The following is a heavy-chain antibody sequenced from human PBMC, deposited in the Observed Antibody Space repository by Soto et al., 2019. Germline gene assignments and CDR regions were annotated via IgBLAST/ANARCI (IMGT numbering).Heavy chain of an antibody. D-gene: IGHD1-26*01. V-gene: IGHV3-33*01. CDR2: IWYDGTNK. CDR3: ARGPPDSALPDY. CDR1: GFTFSNYG. J-gene: IGHJ4*02. Sequence: QVQLVESGGAVVQPGRSLRLSCAASGFTFSNYGMHWVRQAPGKGLEWVAVIWYDGTNKYYADSMKGRFTISRDNSKNTLYLQMNSLRAEDTAVYYCARGPPDSALPDYWGQGTLVTVSS.